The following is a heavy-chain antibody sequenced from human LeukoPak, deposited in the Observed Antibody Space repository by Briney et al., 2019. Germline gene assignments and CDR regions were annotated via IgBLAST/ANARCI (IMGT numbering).Heavy chain of an antibody. V-gene: IGHV1-18*01. J-gene: IGHJ4*02. CDR3: ARGGDGYNLLSSLDY. CDR1: GYTFTTHG. D-gene: IGHD5-24*01. CDR2: ITPYTGNT. Sequence: ASVKVSCKTSGYTFTTHGISWVRLAPGQGLEWMGWITPYTGNTQYAQKLQGRVTLTADTSTRTAYMELTSLTSDDTAVYYCARGGDGYNLLSSLDYWGQGTLVTVSS.